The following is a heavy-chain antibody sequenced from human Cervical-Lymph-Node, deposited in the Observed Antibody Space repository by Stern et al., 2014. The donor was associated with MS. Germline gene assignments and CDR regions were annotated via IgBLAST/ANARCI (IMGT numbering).Heavy chain of an antibody. CDR1: GGSISSSSYY. D-gene: IGHD4-17*01. CDR2: IYYSGST. V-gene: IGHV4-39*01. CDR3: ARHDGDYPNWFDP. Sequence: QEQLQESGPGLVKPSETLSLTCTVSGGSISSSSYYWGWIRQPPGKGLEWIGRIYYSGSTYYNPYLKSRVTLSVDTSTNQFYLKLSSGTAADTAVYYCARHDGDYPNWFDPWGQGTLVTVSS. J-gene: IGHJ5*02.